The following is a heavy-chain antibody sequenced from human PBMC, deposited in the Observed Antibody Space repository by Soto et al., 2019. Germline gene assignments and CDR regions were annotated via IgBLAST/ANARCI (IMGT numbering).Heavy chain of an antibody. CDR3: SRSITIFGVVINYYYGMDV. D-gene: IGHD3-3*01. J-gene: IGHJ6*02. CDR2: IKSKTDGGTT. V-gene: IGHV3-15*07. CDR1: AFTFTNAW. Sequence: GGSLRLSCAASAFTFTNAWMNWVRQAPGKGLEWVGRIKSKTDGGTTDYAAPVKGRFTISRDDSKNTLYLQMNSLKTEDTAVYYCSRSITIFGVVINYYYGMDVWGQGTTVTVSS.